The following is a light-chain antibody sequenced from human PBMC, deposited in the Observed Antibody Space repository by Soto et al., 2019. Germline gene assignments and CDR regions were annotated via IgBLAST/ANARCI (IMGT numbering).Light chain of an antibody. V-gene: IGLV2-23*02. CDR3: CSYAGNSEV. J-gene: IGLJ1*01. CDR2: EVT. CDR1: SGDVGSYNL. Sequence: QSVLTQPASVSGSPGQSITIPCTGTSGDVGSYNLVSWYQQHPGKAPKLLIYEVTERPSGVSNRFSGSKSGNTASLTISGLQPDDEADYYCCSYAGNSEVFGTGTQLTVL.